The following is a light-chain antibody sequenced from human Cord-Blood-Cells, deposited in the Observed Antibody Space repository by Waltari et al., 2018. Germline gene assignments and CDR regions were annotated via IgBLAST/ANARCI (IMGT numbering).Light chain of an antibody. Sequence: SALTQPASVSGTPGQSITSSCTRISSDVGSYKRVHRYQPLPGKAPKLMLYEGSKRPSGVSNRFSGSKSGNTDSLTISGLQAEDEADYYCCSYAGSSTYVFGTGTKVTVL. J-gene: IGLJ1*01. CDR2: EGS. CDR1: SSDVGSYKR. V-gene: IGLV2-23*01. CDR3: CSYAGSSTYV.